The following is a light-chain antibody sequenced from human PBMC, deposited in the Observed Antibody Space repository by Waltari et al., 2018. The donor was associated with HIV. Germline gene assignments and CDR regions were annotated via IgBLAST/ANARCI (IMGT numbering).Light chain of an antibody. CDR1: QSVSSH. CDR3: QHYNHGPSLT. J-gene: IGKJ4*01. Sequence: EIVMTQSPATLSVFPGERATLSCRASQSVSSHLARYQQKPGQAPRPLVYVASTRATGIPARFSGSGSGTECTLTISGLQSEDFAVYYCQHYNHGPSLTFGGGTKVEIK. V-gene: IGKV3D-15*01. CDR2: VAS.